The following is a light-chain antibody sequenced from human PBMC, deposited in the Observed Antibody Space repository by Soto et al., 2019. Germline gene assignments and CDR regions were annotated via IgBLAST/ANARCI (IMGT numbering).Light chain of an antibody. J-gene: IGKJ2*01. CDR3: QQSARVPRT. CDR1: QTINTY. V-gene: IGKV1-39*01. Sequence: DIQMTQSPSSLSAPVGGGVTITCRASQTINTYLNWYQQKPGKAPKLLIHSASSLQSGVPSRFSGSGSGTDFTLTISSLQPEDFATYYCQQSARVPRTFGQGTKLEIK. CDR2: SAS.